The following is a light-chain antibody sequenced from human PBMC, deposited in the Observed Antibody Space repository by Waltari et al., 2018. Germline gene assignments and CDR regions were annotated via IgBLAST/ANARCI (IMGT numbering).Light chain of an antibody. CDR3: QKYNKAPRT. CDR1: PGINDY. V-gene: IGKV1-27*01. Sequence: DIQMTQSPSSLSASVGDTITIPCRASPGINDYLAWFQQIPGKAPKLLIHGASTLQSGVPTRFSGSGFGTEFTLTISSLQSEDVATYYCQKYNKAPRTFGPGTKVEVK. CDR2: GAS. J-gene: IGKJ1*01.